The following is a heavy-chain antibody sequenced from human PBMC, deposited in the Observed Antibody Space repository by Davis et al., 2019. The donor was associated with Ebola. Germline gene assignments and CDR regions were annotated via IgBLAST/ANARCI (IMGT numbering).Heavy chain of an antibody. V-gene: IGHV4-59*01. CDR3: ARSRGYSDGYFHY. CDR2: IFSSGST. CDR1: GGSISSYY. Sequence: SETLSLTCTVSGGSISSYYWSWIRQPPGKGLEWIGYIFSSGSTNYNPSLKSRVTISVDTPKNQFSLKLSSVTAADTAVYFCARSRGYSDGYFHYWGQGTLVTVSS. J-gene: IGHJ4*02. D-gene: IGHD5-18*01.